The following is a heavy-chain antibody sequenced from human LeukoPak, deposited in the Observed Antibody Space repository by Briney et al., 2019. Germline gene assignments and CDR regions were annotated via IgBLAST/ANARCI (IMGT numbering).Heavy chain of an antibody. CDR2: ISTTSTYI. CDR1: GFTFFNYW. V-gene: IGHV3-21*01. J-gene: IGHJ4*02. Sequence: GGSLRLSCSASGFTFFNYWMHWVRQAPGKGLEWVSSISTTSTYIYYADSLRGRFTISRDNAKNSLYLQMSSLRAEDTAVYYCAREMGYMVRGVLPSDYWGQGTLVTVSS. D-gene: IGHD3-10*01. CDR3: AREMGYMVRGVLPSDY.